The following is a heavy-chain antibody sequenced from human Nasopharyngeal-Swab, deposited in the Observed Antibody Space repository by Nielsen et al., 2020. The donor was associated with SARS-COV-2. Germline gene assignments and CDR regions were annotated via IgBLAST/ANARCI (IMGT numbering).Heavy chain of an antibody. V-gene: IGHV4-34*01. D-gene: IGHD3-10*01. J-gene: IGHJ6*02. Sequence: RQAPGKGLEWIGEINHSGSTNYNPSLKSRVTISVDTSKNQSSLKLSSVTAADTAVHYCASSPLWFGEPEHGMDVWGQGTTVTVSS. CDR3: ASSPLWFGEPEHGMDV. CDR2: INHSGST.